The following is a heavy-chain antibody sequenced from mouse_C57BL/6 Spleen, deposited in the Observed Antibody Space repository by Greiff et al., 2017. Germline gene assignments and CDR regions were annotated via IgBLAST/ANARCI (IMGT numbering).Heavy chain of an antibody. V-gene: IGHV5-4*01. CDR2: ISDGGSYT. Sequence: EVKLVESGGGLVKPGGSLKLSCAASGFTFSSSSMSWFRQTPEKRLEWVATISDGGSYTYYPDNVKGRFTISRDNAKNHLYLQMSHLKSEDTAMYYCARDGDWYFDVWGTGTTVTVSS. CDR3: ARDGDWYFDV. CDR1: GFTFSSSS. J-gene: IGHJ1*03.